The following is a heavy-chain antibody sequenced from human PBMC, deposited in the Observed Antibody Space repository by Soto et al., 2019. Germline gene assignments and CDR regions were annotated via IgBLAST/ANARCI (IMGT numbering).Heavy chain of an antibody. J-gene: IGHJ4*02. D-gene: IGHD6-13*01. CDR3: ARLRIAAAGDFDY. CDR2: IYYSGST. V-gene: IGHV4-39*01. Sequence: SETLFLTCTVSGGSISSSSYYWGWIRQPPGKGLEWIGSIYYSGSTYYNPSLKSRVTISVDTSKNQFSLKLSSVTAADTAVYYCARLRIAAAGDFDYWGQGTLVTVSS. CDR1: GGSISSSSYY.